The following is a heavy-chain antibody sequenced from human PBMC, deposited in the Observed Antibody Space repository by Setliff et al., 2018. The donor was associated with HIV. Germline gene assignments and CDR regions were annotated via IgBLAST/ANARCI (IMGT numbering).Heavy chain of an antibody. V-gene: IGHV3-11*04. CDR2: ISSSGSTI. Sequence: SLRLSCAASGFTFSDYYMTWIRQAPGKGLEWVSHISSSGSTIYYADSVKGRFTISRDNAKNSLSLQMNSLRAEDTAVYYCARDLNPYGGNVDYWGQGTPVTVSS. CDR3: ARDLNPYGGNVDY. D-gene: IGHD2-15*01. CDR1: GFTFSDYY. J-gene: IGHJ4*02.